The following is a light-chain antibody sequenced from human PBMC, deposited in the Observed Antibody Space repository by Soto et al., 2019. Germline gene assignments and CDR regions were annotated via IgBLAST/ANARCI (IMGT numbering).Light chain of an antibody. CDR1: SSDVGNYNL. Sequence: HSVLTQPASVSGSPGQSITISCTGTSSDVGNYNLVSWYQQHPGKAPKLMIYEGSKRPSGVSNRFSGSKSGNMASLTISSLQAEDEADYYCCSYAGSSTYVFGTGTQVTVL. V-gene: IGLV2-23*01. CDR2: EGS. CDR3: CSYAGSSTYV. J-gene: IGLJ1*01.